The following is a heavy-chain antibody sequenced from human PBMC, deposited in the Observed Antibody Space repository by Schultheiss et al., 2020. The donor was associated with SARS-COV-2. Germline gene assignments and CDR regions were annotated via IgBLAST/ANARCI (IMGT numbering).Heavy chain of an antibody. CDR3: ARGKVYPIIVGAIVI. Sequence: GGSLRLSCAASGFTFSSYSMNWVRQAPGKGLECVSYISSSSSYIYYADSVKGRFTISRDNAKNSLYLQMNSLRAEDTAVYYCARGKVYPIIVGAIVIWGQGTMVTVSS. J-gene: IGHJ3*02. CDR1: GFTFSSYS. CDR2: ISSSSSYI. V-gene: IGHV3-21*01. D-gene: IGHD1-26*01.